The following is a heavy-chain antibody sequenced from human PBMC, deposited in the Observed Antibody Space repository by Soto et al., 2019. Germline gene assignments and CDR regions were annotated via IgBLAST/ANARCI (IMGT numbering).Heavy chain of an antibody. J-gene: IGHJ5*02. D-gene: IGHD6-19*01. CDR1: GFSISSGYY. CDR2: IDHSGTT. Sequence: SETLSLTCAVSGFSISSGYYWGWIRQPPGKGLEWIGNIDHSGTTYYNPSLKSRVTISADTSKNQFSLTLTSVTAADTALYFCARGRQWLSRSNWFDPWGQGXLVTVSS. CDR3: ARGRQWLSRSNWFDP. V-gene: IGHV4-38-2*01.